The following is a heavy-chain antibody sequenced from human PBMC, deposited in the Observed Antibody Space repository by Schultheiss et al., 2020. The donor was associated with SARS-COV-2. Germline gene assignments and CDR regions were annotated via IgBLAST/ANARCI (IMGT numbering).Heavy chain of an antibody. CDR2: ISSSSSAI. CDR3: ARGYYSNSNFDY. D-gene: IGHD4-11*01. CDR1: GGSFSGYY. V-gene: IGHV3-11*04. Sequence: LSLTCAVYGGSFSGYYWSWIRQPPGKGLEWVSYISSSSSAIYYADSVKGRFTISRDNAKNSLYLQMNSLRAEDTAVYYCARGYYSNSNFDYWGQGTLVTVSS. J-gene: IGHJ4*02.